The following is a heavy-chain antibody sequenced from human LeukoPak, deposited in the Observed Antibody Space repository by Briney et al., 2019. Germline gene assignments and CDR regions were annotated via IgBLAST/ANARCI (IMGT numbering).Heavy chain of an antibody. J-gene: IGHJ4*02. CDR1: GGSFSGYY. Sequence: SETLSLTCAVYGGSFSGYYWSWIRQPAGKGLEWIGRIYTSGSTNYNPSLKSRVTMSVDTSKNQFSLKLSSVTAADTAVYYCARDGYNREIFDYWGQGTLVTVSS. CDR2: IYTSGST. D-gene: IGHD5-24*01. V-gene: IGHV4-4*07. CDR3: ARDGYNREIFDY.